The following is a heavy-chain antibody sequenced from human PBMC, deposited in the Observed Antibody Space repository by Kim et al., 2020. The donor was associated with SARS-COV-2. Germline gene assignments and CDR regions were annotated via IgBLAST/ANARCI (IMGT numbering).Heavy chain of an antibody. J-gene: IGHJ3*02. D-gene: IGHD3-22*01. CDR2: IYYSGST. CDR3: ARSRDYYDSSGYYYVNAFDI. Sequence: SETLSLTCTVSGGSISSYYWSWIRQPQGKGLEWIGYIYYSGSTNYNRSLKSRVTISVDTSKNQFSLKLSSVTAADTAVYYCARSRDYYDSSGYYYVNAFDIWGQGTMVTVSS. V-gene: IGHV4-59*08. CDR1: GGSISSYY.